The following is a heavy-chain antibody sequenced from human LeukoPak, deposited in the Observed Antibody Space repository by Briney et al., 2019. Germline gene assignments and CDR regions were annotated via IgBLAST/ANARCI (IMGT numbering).Heavy chain of an antibody. CDR1: GFTFRSYG. CDR3: AKDGGSGTTLLADC. V-gene: IGHV3-30*18. D-gene: IGHD1-1*01. J-gene: IGHJ4*02. CDR2: ISYDGSNK. Sequence: PGRSLRLSCAASGFTFRSYGMHWVRQAPGKGLEWVAVISYDGSNKYYADSVKGRFTISRDNSKNTLYLQMNSLRAEDTAVYYCAKDGGSGTTLLADCWGQGTLVTVAS.